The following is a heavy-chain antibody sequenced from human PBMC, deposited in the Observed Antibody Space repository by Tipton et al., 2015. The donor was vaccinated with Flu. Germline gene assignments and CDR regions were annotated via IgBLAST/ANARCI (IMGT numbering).Heavy chain of an antibody. Sequence: TLSLTCTVSGGSISSSSYFWGWIRQPPGKGLEWIGSIYSSGSTSYNPSLKSRVTMSVDTSNNQFSLRLSSVTAADTAVYYCARVSGYYGSRGLFAFDIWGQGTLVAVSS. CDR2: IYSSGST. J-gene: IGHJ3*02. V-gene: IGHV4-39*07. CDR3: ARVSGYYGSRGLFAFDI. CDR1: GGSISSSSYF. D-gene: IGHD3-10*01.